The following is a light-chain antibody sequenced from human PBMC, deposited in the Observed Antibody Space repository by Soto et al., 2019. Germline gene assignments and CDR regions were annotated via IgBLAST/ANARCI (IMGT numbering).Light chain of an antibody. CDR3: GTWDSSLTGGV. J-gene: IGLJ1*01. CDR1: SSNIGNNY. V-gene: IGLV1-51*02. Sequence: QSVLTQPPSVSAAPGQKVTISCSGSSSNIGNNYVSWYQQLPGTAPKLLIYANNKRPSGIPDRFSGSKSGTSATLGITGLQTGDEADYYCGTWDSSLTGGVFGTGTKVTVL. CDR2: ANN.